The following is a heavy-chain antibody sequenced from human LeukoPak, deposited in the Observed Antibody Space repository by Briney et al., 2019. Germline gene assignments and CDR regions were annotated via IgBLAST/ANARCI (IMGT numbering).Heavy chain of an antibody. V-gene: IGHV3-30*02. CDR2: IRYDGSNK. Sequence: GGSLRLSCAASGLTFSTYWMSWVRQAPGKGLEWVAFIRYDGSNKYYADSVKGRFTISRDNSKNTLCLQMNSLRAEDTAVYYCAKDVDSSGYYPDAFDIWGQGTMVTVSS. J-gene: IGHJ3*02. CDR3: AKDVDSSGYYPDAFDI. CDR1: GLTFSTYW. D-gene: IGHD3-22*01.